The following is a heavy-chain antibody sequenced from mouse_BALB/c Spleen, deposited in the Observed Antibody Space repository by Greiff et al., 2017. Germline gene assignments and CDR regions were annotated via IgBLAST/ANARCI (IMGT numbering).Heavy chain of an antibody. CDR2: INPSTGYT. CDR3: ARQLGLRWFAY. V-gene: IGHV1-7*01. J-gene: IGHJ3*01. D-gene: IGHD3-1*01. Sequence: QVHVKQSGAELAKPGASVKMSCKASGYTFTSYWMHWVKQRPGQGLEWIGYINPSTGYTEYNQKFKDKATLTADKSSSTAYMQLSSLTSEDSAVYYCARQLGLRWFAYWGQGTLVTVSA. CDR1: GYTFTSYW.